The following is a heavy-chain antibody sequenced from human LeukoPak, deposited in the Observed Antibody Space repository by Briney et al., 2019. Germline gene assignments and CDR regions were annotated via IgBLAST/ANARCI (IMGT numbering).Heavy chain of an antibody. CDR2: ISASRGIT. J-gene: IGHJ6*03. D-gene: IGHD3-3*01. Sequence: GGSLRLSCAASGFNYSSYTMNWVRQAPGMGLEWLSYISASRGITYYADSVKGRFAISRDNAKNSLYLQMNSLRAEDTAVYYCVRGSLASGVVVYYYYYLDVWGKGTTVTVSS. CDR3: VRGSLASGVVVYYYYYLDV. CDR1: GFNYSSYT. V-gene: IGHV3-48*01.